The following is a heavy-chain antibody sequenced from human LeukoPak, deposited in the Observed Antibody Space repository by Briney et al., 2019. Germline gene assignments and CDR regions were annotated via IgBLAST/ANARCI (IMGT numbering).Heavy chain of an antibody. D-gene: IGHD3-3*01. CDR2: ISSSSSYI. Sequence: GGSLRLSCAASGFTFSDYYMSWIRQAPGKGLEWVSSISSSSSYIYYADSVKGRFTISRDNAKNSLYLQMNSLRAEDTAVYYCARDSITIFGVHYYYYGMDVWGQGTTVTVSS. J-gene: IGHJ6*02. CDR3: ARDSITIFGVHYYYYGMDV. V-gene: IGHV3-11*06. CDR1: GFTFSDYY.